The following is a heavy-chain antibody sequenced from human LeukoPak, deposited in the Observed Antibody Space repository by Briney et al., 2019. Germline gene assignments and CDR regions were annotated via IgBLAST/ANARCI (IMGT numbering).Heavy chain of an antibody. J-gene: IGHJ4*02. CDR3: ARGGITIFGVVINPFDY. Sequence: GGSLRPSCAASGFTFSSYSMNWVRQAPGKGLEWASSISSSSSYIYYADSVKGRFTISRDNAKNSLYLQMNSLRAEDTAVYYCARGGITIFGVVINPFDYWGQGTLVTVSS. D-gene: IGHD3-3*01. CDR1: GFTFSSYS. V-gene: IGHV3-21*01. CDR2: ISSSSSYI.